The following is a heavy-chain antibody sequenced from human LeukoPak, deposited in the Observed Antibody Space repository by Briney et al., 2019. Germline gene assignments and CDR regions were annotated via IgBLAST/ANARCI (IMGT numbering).Heavy chain of an antibody. J-gene: IGHJ4*02. CDR1: GFTFSSYG. V-gene: IGHV3-30*18. CDR2: ISYDGSNK. CDR3: AKGDYYDSSGYPWYFDY. Sequence: PGGSLRLSCAASGFTFSSYGMHWVRQAPGKGLEWVAVISYDGSNKYYADSVKGRFTISRDNSKNTLYLQMNSLRAEDTAVYYCAKGDYYDSSGYPWYFDYWGQGTLVTVSS. D-gene: IGHD3-22*01.